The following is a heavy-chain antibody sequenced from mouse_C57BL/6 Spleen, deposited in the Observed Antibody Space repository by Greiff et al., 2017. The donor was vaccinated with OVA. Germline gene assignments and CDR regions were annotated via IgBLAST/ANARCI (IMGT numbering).Heavy chain of an antibody. CDR3: ARAYYSNEYYCDY. CDR1: GFTFSDYY. D-gene: IGHD2-5*01. V-gene: IGHV5-16*01. CDR2: INYDGSST. J-gene: IGHJ2*01. Sequence: EVMLVESEGGLVQPGSSMKLSCTASGFTFSDYYMAWVRQVPEKGLEWVANINYDGSSTYYLDSLKSRFIISRDNAKNILYLQMSSLKSEDTATYYCARAYYSNEYYCDYWGQGTTLTVSS.